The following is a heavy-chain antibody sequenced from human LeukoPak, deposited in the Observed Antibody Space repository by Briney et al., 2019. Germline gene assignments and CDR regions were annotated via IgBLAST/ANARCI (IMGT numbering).Heavy chain of an antibody. V-gene: IGHV3-23*01. J-gene: IGHJ4*02. D-gene: IGHD4-17*01. CDR3: AKAPTHYDYGDYVFDY. CDR1: GFTFSSYA. Sequence: QPGGSLRLSRAASGFTFSSYAMSWVRQAPGKGLEWVSAISGSGGSTYYADSVKGRFTISRDNSKNTLYLQMNSLRAEDTAVYYCAKAPTHYDYGDYVFDYWGQGTLVTVSS. CDR2: ISGSGGST.